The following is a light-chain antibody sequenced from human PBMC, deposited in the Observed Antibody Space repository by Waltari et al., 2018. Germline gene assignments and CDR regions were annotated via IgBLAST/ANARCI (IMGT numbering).Light chain of an antibody. CDR2: HVS. Sequence: QSALTQPASVSGSPGQSLTTSCTGTSSDVGGYTYVSWYQQYPGKAPKLVIQHVSSRPSGTSDRFSGSKSGNTASLIISGLQADDEADYYCSSYTASRLYVFGTGTKVTVL. CDR3: SSYTASRLYV. V-gene: IGLV2-14*01. CDR1: SSDVGGYTY. J-gene: IGLJ1*01.